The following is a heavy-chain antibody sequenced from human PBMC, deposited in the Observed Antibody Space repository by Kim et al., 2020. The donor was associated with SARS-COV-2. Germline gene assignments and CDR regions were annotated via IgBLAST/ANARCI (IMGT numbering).Heavy chain of an antibody. D-gene: IGHD3-10*01. CDR1: GFTISSYG. Sequence: GGSLRLSCAASGFTISSYGMHWVRQAPGKGLEWVAVIWLDGSNKYFADSVKGRFTISRDNSKNALWLQMNSLRTEDTAVYYCGRGRGSYYYYMDVWGKGTAVTGSS. CDR2: IWLDGSNK. CDR3: GRGRGSYYYYMDV. J-gene: IGHJ6*03. V-gene: IGHV3-33*01.